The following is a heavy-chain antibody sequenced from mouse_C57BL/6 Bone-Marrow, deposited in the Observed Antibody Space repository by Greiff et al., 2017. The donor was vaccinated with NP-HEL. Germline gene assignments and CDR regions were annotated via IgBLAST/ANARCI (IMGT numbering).Heavy chain of an antibody. V-gene: IGHV1-50*01. CDR3: ARKAYYGRSYEFAY. D-gene: IGHD1-1*01. CDR1: GYTFTTYW. CDR2: IDPSDSYT. Sequence: QVQLQQPGAELVKPGASVKLSCKASGYTFTTYWMQWVKQRPGQGLEWIGEIDPSDSYTNYNQKFKGKAQLTVDPSSSTAYMQLSSLTSEDSAVYYCARKAYYGRSYEFAYWGQGTLVTVSA. J-gene: IGHJ3*01.